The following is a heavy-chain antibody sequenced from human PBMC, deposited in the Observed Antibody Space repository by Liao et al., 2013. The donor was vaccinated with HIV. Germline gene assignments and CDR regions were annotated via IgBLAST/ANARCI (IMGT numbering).Heavy chain of an antibody. CDR2: IYYSGSA. Sequence: QVQLQESGPRLVKPSETLSLTCTVSGGSISNDDYYWTWIRQPPGKGLEWIGYIYYSGSAYYNPSLTSRLTMSVDTSKNQFSLKLRSVTAADSAVYYCARSPWVGMEAYFFDLWGRGTPVTVSS. V-gene: IGHV4-30-4*08. D-gene: IGHD2/OR15-2a*01. J-gene: IGHJ2*01. CDR1: GGSISNDDYY. CDR3: ARSPWVGMEAYFFDL.